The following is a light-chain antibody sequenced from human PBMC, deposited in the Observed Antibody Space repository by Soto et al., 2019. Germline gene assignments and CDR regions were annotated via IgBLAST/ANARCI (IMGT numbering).Light chain of an antibody. J-gene: IGLJ2*01. CDR1: SSDVGGYTF. V-gene: IGLV2-11*01. CDR2: DVS. CDR3: CSYAGTYTI. Sequence: QSALTQPRSVSGSPGQSVTISCTGTSSDVGGYTFVSWYQHHPGKAPKLIIYDVSKRPSGVPDRFSGSKSGNTASLTISGLQAEDEADYYCCSYAGTYTIFGGGTKLTVL.